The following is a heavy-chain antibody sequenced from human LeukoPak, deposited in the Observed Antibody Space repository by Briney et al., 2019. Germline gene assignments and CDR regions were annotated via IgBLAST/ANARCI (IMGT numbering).Heavy chain of an antibody. D-gene: IGHD6-13*01. V-gene: IGHV4-34*01. CDR2: INHSGST. J-gene: IGHJ4*02. CDR1: GGSFSGYY. Sequence: SETLSLTCAVYGGSFSGYYCSWIRQPPGKGLEWIGEINHSGSTNYSPSLKSRVTISVDTSKNQFSLNLSSVTAADTAVYHCARGPRRAAAAHEYWGQGTLVTVSS. CDR3: ARGPRRAAAAHEY.